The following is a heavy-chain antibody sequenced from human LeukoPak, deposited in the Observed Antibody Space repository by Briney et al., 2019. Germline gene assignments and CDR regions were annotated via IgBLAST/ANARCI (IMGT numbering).Heavy chain of an antibody. D-gene: IGHD6-13*01. CDR3: ARDWTHVSGTGYAFDI. J-gene: IGHJ3*02. CDR1: GFTFSSYS. Sequence: GGSLRLSCAASGFTFSSYSMNWVRQAPGKGLEWVSSISSSGSYIYYADSVKGRFTISRDKAKNSLYLQMNSLRAEDTAVYYCARDWTHVSGTGYAFDIWGQGTMVTVSS. CDR2: ISSSGSYI. V-gene: IGHV3-21*01.